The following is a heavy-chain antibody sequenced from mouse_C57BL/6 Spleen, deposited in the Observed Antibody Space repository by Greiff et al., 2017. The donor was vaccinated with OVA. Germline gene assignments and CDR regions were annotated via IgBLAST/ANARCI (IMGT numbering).Heavy chain of an antibody. CDR3: ATYYDYDRSWFAY. D-gene: IGHD2-4*01. V-gene: IGHV3-6*01. CDR2: ISYDGSN. CDR1: GYSITSGYY. J-gene: IGHJ3*01. Sequence: ESGPGLVKPSQSLSLTCSVTGYSITSGYYWNWIRQFPGNKLEWMGYISYDGSNNYNPSLKNRISITRDTSKNQFFLKLNSVTTEDTATYYCATYYDYDRSWFAYWGQGTLVTVSA.